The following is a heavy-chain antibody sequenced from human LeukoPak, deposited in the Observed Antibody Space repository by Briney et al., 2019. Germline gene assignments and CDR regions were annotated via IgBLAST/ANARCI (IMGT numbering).Heavy chain of an antibody. Sequence: GGSLRLSCAASGFTSTKYWMHWVRQAPGKGPVWVARINSDGSSTSYADSVKGRFTISRDNAKNTLYLQMNSLRAEDTAVYYCTDLSTGDAFDIWGQGTMVTVSS. D-gene: IGHD1-1*01. CDR1: GFTSTKYW. J-gene: IGHJ3*02. CDR2: INSDGSST. CDR3: TDLSTGDAFDI. V-gene: IGHV3-74*01.